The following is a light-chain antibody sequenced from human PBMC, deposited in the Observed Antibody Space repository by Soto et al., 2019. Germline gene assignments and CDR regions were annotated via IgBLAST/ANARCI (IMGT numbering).Light chain of an antibody. CDR1: TGDIGLYNY. CDR3: SSLSTTSTPIV. CDR2: EVN. Sequence: QPWLSHPAPISGSPGQSITPPSPGPTGDIGLYNYVSWYQHHPGKAPKLLISEVNVRPSGLSDRFSASKAGNTASLTISGLQPEDEAYYYCSSLSTTSTPIVFGSGTKVTVL. J-gene: IGLJ1*01. V-gene: IGLV2-14*01.